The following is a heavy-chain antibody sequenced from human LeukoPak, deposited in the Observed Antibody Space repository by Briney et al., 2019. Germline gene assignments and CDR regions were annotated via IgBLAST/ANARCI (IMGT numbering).Heavy chain of an antibody. D-gene: IGHD3-3*01. J-gene: IGHJ5*02. CDR3: ARVGRFLEWLAEYNWFDP. V-gene: IGHV4-34*01. CDR1: GGSFSGYY. CDR2: INHSGST. Sequence: SETLSLTCAVYGGSFSGYYWSWIRQPPGKGLEWIGEINHSGSTNYNPSLKSRVTISVDTSKNQFSLKLSSVTAADTAVYYCARVGRFLEWLAEYNWFDPWGQGTLVTVSS.